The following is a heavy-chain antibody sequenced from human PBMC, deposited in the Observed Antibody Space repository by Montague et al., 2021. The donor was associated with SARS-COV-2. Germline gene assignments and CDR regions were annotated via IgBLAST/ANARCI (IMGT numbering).Heavy chain of an antibody. J-gene: IGHJ4*02. CDR1: GDSISSSTYY. D-gene: IGHD4-17*01. Sequence: SETLSLTCTVAGDSISSSTYYWGWVRQPPGKGLEWIGSFFYNGATHYNPPLKSRVTISVDTSKNQFSLKLNSVTAADTAVYYCARCRLRNLCDYWGQGTLVTASA. CDR3: ARCRLRNLCDY. CDR2: FFYNGAT. V-gene: IGHV4-39*01.